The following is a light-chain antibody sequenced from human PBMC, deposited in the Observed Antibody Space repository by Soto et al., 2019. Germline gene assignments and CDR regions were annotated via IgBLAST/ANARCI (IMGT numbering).Light chain of an antibody. Sequence: EIGMTQSPATLSVSPGERATLSCRASQSININLAWYQQRPGQAPRLLIYSASTRATGIPARFSGSGSGTEFTLTISSLQSEDFAVYYCHQYNHWLTWTFGQGTKVDIK. CDR2: SAS. V-gene: IGKV3-15*01. J-gene: IGKJ1*01. CDR3: HQYNHWLTWT. CDR1: QSININ.